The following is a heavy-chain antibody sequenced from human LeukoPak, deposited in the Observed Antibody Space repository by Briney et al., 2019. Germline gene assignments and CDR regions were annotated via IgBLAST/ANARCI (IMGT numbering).Heavy chain of an antibody. CDR1: GGSMSSYH. Sequence: SETLSPTCTVSGGSMSSYHWSWFRQPPGKGLEWIGYISYSGSTNYNPSLKSRVTLSVDTSENQLSLKLTSMTAADTAVYYCAGAKQWLATDNWGPGTLVTVSS. D-gene: IGHD6-19*01. CDR2: ISYSGST. V-gene: IGHV4-59*01. CDR3: AGAKQWLATDN. J-gene: IGHJ4*02.